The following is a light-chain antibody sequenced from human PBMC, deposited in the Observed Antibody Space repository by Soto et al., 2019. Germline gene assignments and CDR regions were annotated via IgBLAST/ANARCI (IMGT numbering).Light chain of an antibody. V-gene: IGKV3-15*01. CDR1: QSVSSN. J-gene: IGKJ1*01. CDR3: QQYNSYSLT. CDR2: DAS. Sequence: EIVMTQSPAALSVSPGERATLSCRASQSVSSNLGWYQKKPGQAPRLLIYDASTRATGIPARFSGSGSGTEFTLTISSLQPDDFATYYCQQYNSYSLTFGQGTKVDIK.